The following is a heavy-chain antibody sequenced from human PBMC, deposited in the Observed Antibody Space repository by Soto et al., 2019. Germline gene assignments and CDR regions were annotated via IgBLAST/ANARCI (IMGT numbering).Heavy chain of an antibody. CDR1: GFTFSNYA. J-gene: IGHJ4*02. CDR3: AKDKGSSWYAIVY. Sequence: EVQLLESGGGLVQPGGSLRLSCAASGFTFSNYAVTWVRQAPGKGLEWVSTTSGSGGRTYYADSVKGRFTISRDNSKNTRYLQMNSLRAEDTAVYYFAKDKGSSWYAIVYCGQGTLVSVS. CDR2: TSGSGGRT. V-gene: IGHV3-23*01. D-gene: IGHD6-13*01.